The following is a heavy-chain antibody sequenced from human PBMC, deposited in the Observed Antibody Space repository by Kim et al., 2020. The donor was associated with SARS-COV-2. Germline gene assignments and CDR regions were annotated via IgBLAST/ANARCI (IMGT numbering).Heavy chain of an antibody. CDR1: GFTFSNYA. D-gene: IGHD6-13*01. J-gene: IGHJ3*02. CDR2: IYSGGDST. V-gene: IGHV3-23*03. Sequence: GGSLRLSCAASGFTFSNYAMSWVRQAPGKGLEWVSVIYSGGDSTFYADSVKGRFTISRDNSKNTLSLQMNSLRAEDTAVYYCAKDHEQHTDALDIWGQGTMGTVSS. CDR3: AKDHEQHTDALDI.